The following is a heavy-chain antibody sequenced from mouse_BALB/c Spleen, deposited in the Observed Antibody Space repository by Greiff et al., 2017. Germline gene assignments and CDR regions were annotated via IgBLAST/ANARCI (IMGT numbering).Heavy chain of an antibody. CDR3: ARNDGYYAYYFDY. J-gene: IGHJ2*01. V-gene: IGHV1-63*02. CDR2: IYPGGGFP. CDR1: GYTFTNYW. Sequence: QVQLKESGAELVRPGTSVKISCKASGYTFTNYWLGWVKQRPGHGLEWIGDIYPGGGFPNYNEKFKGKATLTADTSSSTAYMQLSSLTSEDSAVYFCARNDGYYAYYFDYWGQGTTLTVSS. D-gene: IGHD2-3*01.